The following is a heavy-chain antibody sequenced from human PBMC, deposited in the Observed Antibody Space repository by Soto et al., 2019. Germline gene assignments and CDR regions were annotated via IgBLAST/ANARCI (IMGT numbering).Heavy chain of an antibody. V-gene: IGHV3-30-3*01. J-gene: IGHJ5*02. D-gene: IGHD5-18*01. CDR2: VSYDGSNK. CDR3: ARDRRGYSTSA. CDR1: GFVFKSYD. Sequence: GGSLRLSXVASGFVFKSYDMHWVRQAPGKGLEWVATVSYDGSNKYFADSVKGRFTISRDNSKNTMTLHMNSLRPDDTGLYYCARDRRGYSTSAWGQGTLVTVSS.